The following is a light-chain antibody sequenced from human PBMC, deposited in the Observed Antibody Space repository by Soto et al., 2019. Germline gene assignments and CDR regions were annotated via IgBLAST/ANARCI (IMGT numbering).Light chain of an antibody. Sequence: DLQLTQSPSFLTASVGDRVSITCRASEDISSYLAWYQRKPGKAPKVLIYGASTLQSGVPSSFSGSGSGTEFTLTISSLQPEDFASYYCQQVKRSPLTFGGGTKVEIK. V-gene: IGKV1-9*01. J-gene: IGKJ4*01. CDR2: GAS. CDR1: EDISSY. CDR3: QQVKRSPLT.